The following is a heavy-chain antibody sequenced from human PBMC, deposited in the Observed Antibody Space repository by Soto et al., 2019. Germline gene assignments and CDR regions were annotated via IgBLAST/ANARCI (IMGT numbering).Heavy chain of an antibody. D-gene: IGHD6-19*01. CDR2: IYHSGST. CDR1: GGSISSSNW. CDR3: ARGIAVAGKSWFDP. V-gene: IGHV4-4*02. Sequence: TSETLSLTCAVSGGSISSSNWWSWVRQPPGKGLEWIGEIYHSGSTNYNPSLKSRVTISVDKSKNQFSLKLSSVTAADTAVYYCARGIAVAGKSWFDPWGQGTLVTVSS. J-gene: IGHJ5*02.